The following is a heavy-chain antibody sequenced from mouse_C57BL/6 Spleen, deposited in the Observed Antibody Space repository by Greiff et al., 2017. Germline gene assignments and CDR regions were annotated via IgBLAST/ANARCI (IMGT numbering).Heavy chain of an antibody. J-gene: IGHJ4*01. CDR3: ARSTTVVAYYAMDY. V-gene: IGHV1-82*01. CDR2: IYPGDGDT. D-gene: IGHD1-1*01. Sequence: QVQLQQSGPELVKPGASVKISCKASGYAFSSSWMNWVKQRPGKGLEWIGRIYPGDGDTNYNGKFKGKATLTADKSSSTAYMQLSSLTSEDSAVYFCARSTTVVAYYAMDYWGQGTSVTVSS. CDR1: GYAFSSSW.